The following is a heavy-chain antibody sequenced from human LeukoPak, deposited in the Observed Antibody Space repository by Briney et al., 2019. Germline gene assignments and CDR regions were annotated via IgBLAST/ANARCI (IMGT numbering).Heavy chain of an antibody. CDR3: AKDGGPRARAGCNQPFYCHF. V-gene: IGHV3-43*01. D-gene: IGHD5-24*01. J-gene: IGHJ4*02. Sequence: GGSLRLSCAASGFTFADYSMHWVRQPPGKGLEWVSLITWDGVLSYYSDSVKGRFTVSRDNSKNLLYLQMNSLRTEDTAFYYCAKDGGPRARAGCNQPFYCHFWGQRTLLTLS. CDR1: GFTFADYS. CDR2: ITWDGVLS.